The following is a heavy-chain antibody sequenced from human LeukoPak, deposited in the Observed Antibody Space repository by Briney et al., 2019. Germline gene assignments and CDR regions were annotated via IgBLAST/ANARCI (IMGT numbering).Heavy chain of an antibody. CDR1: GYSFTSYW. V-gene: IGHV5-10-1*01. Sequence: GESLKISCKGSGYSFTSYWISWVRQMPGKGLEWMGRIDPSDSYTNYSPSFQGHVTISADKSISTAYLQWSSLKASDTAMYYGARELELRSLYYYYGMDVWGQGTTVTVSS. D-gene: IGHD1-7*01. J-gene: IGHJ6*02. CDR2: IDPSDSYT. CDR3: ARELELRSLYYYYGMDV.